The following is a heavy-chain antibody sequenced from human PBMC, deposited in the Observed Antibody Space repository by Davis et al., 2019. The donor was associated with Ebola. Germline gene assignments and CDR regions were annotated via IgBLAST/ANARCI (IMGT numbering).Heavy chain of an antibody. CDR2: ISAYNGNT. CDR3: ARGEDDFWSGYFVFDY. J-gene: IGHJ4*02. D-gene: IGHD3-3*01. CDR1: GYTFTSYG. V-gene: IGHV1-18*04. Sequence: ASVKVSCKASGYTFTSYGISWVRQAPGQGLEWMGWISAYNGNTNYAQKLQGRVTMTTDTSTSTAYMELRSLRSDDTAVYYCARGEDDFWSGYFVFDYWGQGTLVTVSS.